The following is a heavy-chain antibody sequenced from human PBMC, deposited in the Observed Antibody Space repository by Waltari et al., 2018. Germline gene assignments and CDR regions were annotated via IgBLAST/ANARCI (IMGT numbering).Heavy chain of an antibody. Sequence: QVQLVQSGAEVKKPGSSVKVSCKASGGTFSSYAISWVRQAPGQGLEWMGGIIPILGIANYAQKFQGRVTITADESTSTAYMELSSLRSEDTAVYYCARERDYCSSTSCYTALDYWGQGTLVTVSS. CDR3: ARERDYCSSTSCYTALDY. CDR2: IIPILGIA. J-gene: IGHJ4*02. CDR1: GGTFSSYA. D-gene: IGHD2-2*02. V-gene: IGHV1-69*10.